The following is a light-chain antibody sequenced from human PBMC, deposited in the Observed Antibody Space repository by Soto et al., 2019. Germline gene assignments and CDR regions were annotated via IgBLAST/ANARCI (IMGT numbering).Light chain of an antibody. CDR2: KAS. CDR1: QTISSW. V-gene: IGKV1-5*03. J-gene: IGKJ4*01. Sequence: DIQMTQSPSTLSASVGDRVTITCRASQTISSWLAWYQQKPGQAPKLLIYKASSLESAVPSRFSVSGSGTAFNLTISGLQHDDFATYYCQQYNSYPLTFGGGTKVEIK. CDR3: QQYNSYPLT.